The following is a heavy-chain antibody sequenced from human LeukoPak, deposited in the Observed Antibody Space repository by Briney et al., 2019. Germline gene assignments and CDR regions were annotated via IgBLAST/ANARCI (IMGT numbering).Heavy chain of an antibody. V-gene: IGHV3-21*01. J-gene: IGHJ4*02. D-gene: IGHD5-18*01. CDR3: ARDPLSRGYSYGYFGY. Sequence: GGSLRLSCAASGFTFSSYSMNWVRQAPGKGLEWVSSISSSSSYIYYADSVKGRFTISRDNAKNSLYLRMNSLRAEDTAVYYCARDPLSRGYSYGYFGYWGQGTLVTVSS. CDR1: GFTFSSYS. CDR2: ISSSSSYI.